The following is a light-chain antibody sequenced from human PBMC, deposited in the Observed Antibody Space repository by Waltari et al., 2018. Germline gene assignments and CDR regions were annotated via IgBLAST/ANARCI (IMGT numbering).Light chain of an antibody. CDR3: AAWDDTLNGRWE. CDR1: SSNIGSNI. J-gene: IGLJ3*02. Sequence: QSVLTQPPSASATPGQRVTISCSGSSSNIGSNIVNWYQQVPGTTPKLLIYRNDQRPSGFPDRCSGSKSGTSASLAISGLRSEDEADYYCAAWDDTLNGRWEFGGGTKLTVL. CDR2: RND. V-gene: IGLV1-44*01.